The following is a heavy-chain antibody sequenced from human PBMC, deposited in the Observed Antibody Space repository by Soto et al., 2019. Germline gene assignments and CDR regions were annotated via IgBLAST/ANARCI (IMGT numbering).Heavy chain of an antibody. CDR1: GYDFYTSW. J-gene: IGHJ4*02. CDR3: ARRCDGGYDGPGNFDF. D-gene: IGHD5-12*01. V-gene: IGHV5-51*01. Sequence: GESLKISCQTSGYDFYTSWIAWVRQMPWEGLEWMVIIYPGDSDTKYSPSFQGQVSISVDKYINTAYLQWSSLKTSDSAMYYCARRCDGGYDGPGNFDFWGQGTLVTVSS. CDR2: IYPGDSDT.